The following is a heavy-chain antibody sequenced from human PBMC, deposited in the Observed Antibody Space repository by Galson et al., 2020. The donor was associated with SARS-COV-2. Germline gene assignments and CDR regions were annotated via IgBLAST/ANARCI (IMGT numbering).Heavy chain of an antibody. J-gene: IGHJ6*03. V-gene: IGHV3-30*01. Sequence: GESLKISCAASGFTFSSYAMHWVRQAPGKGLEWVAFISYDGSNKYYADSVKGRFTISRDNSKNTLYLQMNSLRAEDTAVYYCARGPHYYYMDVWGKGTTVTVSS. CDR2: ISYDGSNK. CDR1: GFTFSSYA. CDR3: ARGPHYYYMDV.